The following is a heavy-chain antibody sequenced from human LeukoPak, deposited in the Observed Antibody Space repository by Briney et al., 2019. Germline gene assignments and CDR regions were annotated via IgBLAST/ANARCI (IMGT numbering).Heavy chain of an antibody. CDR2: INHSGST. J-gene: IGHJ5*02. V-gene: IGHV4-34*01. D-gene: IGHD6-6*01. CDR3: ARQISLSSSSIWFDP. CDR1: GGSFSGYY. Sequence: PSETLSLTCAVYGGSFSGYYWSWIRQPPGKGLEWIGEINHSGSTNYNPSLKSRVTISVDTSKNQFSLKLSSVTAADTAVYYCARQISLSSSSIWFDPWGQGTLVTVSS.